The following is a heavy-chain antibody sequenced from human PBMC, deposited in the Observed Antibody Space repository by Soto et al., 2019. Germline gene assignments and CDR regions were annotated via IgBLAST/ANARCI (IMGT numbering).Heavy chain of an antibody. CDR3: AREFYCTNGVCWTYYYYGMDV. J-gene: IGHJ6*02. D-gene: IGHD2-8*01. V-gene: IGHV3-21*01. Sequence: EVQLVESGGGLVKPGGSLRLSCAASGFTFSSYSMNWVRQAPGKGLEWVSSISSSSSYIYYADSVKGRFTISRDNAKNSLYLQMNSLRAEDTAVYYCAREFYCTNGVCWTYYYYGMDVWGQGTTVTVSS. CDR1: GFTFSSYS. CDR2: ISSSSSYI.